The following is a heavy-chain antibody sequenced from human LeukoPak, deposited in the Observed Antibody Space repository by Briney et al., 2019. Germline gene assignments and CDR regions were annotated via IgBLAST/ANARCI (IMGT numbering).Heavy chain of an antibody. CDR2: VSYDGSNK. D-gene: IGHD3-16*01. CDR3: AKGGFDY. CDR1: GFTFSSYG. J-gene: IGHJ4*02. V-gene: IGHV3-30*18. Sequence: GGSLRLSCAASGFTFSSYGMHWVRQAPGKGLEWVAVVSYDGSNKYYADSVKGRFTISRDSSKNTLYLQMNSLRAEDTAVYYCAKGGFDYWGQGTLVTVSS.